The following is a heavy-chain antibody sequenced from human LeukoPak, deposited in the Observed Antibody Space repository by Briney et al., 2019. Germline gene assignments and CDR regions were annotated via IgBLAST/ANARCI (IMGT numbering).Heavy chain of an antibody. D-gene: IGHD2-15*01. V-gene: IGHV5-51*01. CDR2: IYPDESDT. CDR1: GYTFTNYW. CDR3: ARSGRLGYCSGGSCFRWDY. J-gene: IGHJ4*02. Sequence: GESLQISCKVSGYTFTNYWIGWVRQLPGKGLKWMGIIYPDESDTKYSTSFQGQVTISAAKSISTAYLQWSSLKASDTAMYYCARSGRLGYCSGGSCFRWDYWGQGTLVTVSS.